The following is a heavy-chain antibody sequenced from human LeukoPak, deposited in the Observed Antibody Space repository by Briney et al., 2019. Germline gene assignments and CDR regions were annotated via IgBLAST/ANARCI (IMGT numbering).Heavy chain of an antibody. Sequence: PGGSLRLSCAASGFTVSSNYMSWVRQAPGKGLEWVAVISYDGSNKYYADSVKGRFTISRDNSKNTLYLQMNSLRAEDTAVYYCAREGGGIVVVPAAALDYWGQGTLVTVSS. V-gene: IGHV3-30-3*01. D-gene: IGHD2-2*01. J-gene: IGHJ4*02. CDR1: GFTVSSNY. CDR2: ISYDGSNK. CDR3: AREGGGIVVVPAAALDY.